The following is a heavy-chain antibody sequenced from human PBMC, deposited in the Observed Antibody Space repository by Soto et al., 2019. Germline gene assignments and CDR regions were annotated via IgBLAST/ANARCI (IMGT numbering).Heavy chain of an antibody. D-gene: IGHD3-3*01. CDR1: GFTFSSSA. V-gene: IGHV3-23*01. Sequence: GGSLRLSCAASGFTFSSSAMSWVSPAPGGGLEWVTAMSGSGAGTYYADSVKGRFTISRDNSTNTLYLQMSVLRVEYTAVYDCAKGPTIFGVVISFDYYYGMYVWGQGTPVTVSS. J-gene: IGHJ6*02. CDR3: AKGPTIFGVVISFDYYYGMYV. CDR2: MSGSGAGT.